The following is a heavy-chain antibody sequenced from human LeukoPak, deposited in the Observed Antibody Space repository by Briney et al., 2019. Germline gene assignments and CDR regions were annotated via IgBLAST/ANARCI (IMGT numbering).Heavy chain of an antibody. Sequence: GGSLRLSCAASGFTVSSSYMSWVRQAPGKGLGWVSVIYDAASTYYADSVKGRFTISRDSSKSTLYLQMNSLRVDDTAVYYCARVDTASGILAWGQGTLVTVSS. D-gene: IGHD5-18*01. CDR1: GFTVSSSY. CDR3: ARVDTASGILA. V-gene: IGHV3-53*01. J-gene: IGHJ5*02. CDR2: IYDAAST.